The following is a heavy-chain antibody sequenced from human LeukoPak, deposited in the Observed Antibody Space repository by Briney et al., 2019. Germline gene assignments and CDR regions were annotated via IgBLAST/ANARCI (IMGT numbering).Heavy chain of an antibody. J-gene: IGHJ4*02. CDR1: GGTLSSYA. Sequence: GASVKVSCKASGGTLSSYAISWVRQAPGQGLEWMGGIIPIFGTANYAQKFQGRVTITTDESTSTAYMELSILRSEDTAVYYCARARRAVAGLSYFDYWGQGTLVTVSS. D-gene: IGHD6-19*01. CDR3: ARARRAVAGLSYFDY. CDR2: IIPIFGTA. V-gene: IGHV1-69*05.